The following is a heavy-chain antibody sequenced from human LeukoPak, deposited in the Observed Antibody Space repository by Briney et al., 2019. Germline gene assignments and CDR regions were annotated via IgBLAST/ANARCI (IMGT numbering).Heavy chain of an antibody. CDR1: GFTFSSYI. CDR2: ISSSSSYI. V-gene: IGHV3-21*01. D-gene: IGHD3-10*01. CDR3: ARGRGGYYFDY. Sequence: GGSLRLSCAASGFTFSSYIMNWVRQAPGKGLEWVSSISSSSSYIYYADSVKGRFTISRDNAKNSLYLQMNSLRAEDTAVYYCARGRGGYYFDYWGQGTLVTVSS. J-gene: IGHJ4*02.